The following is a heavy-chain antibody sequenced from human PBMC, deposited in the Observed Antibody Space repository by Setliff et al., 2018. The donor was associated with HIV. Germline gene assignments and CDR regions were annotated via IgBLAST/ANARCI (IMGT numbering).Heavy chain of an antibody. CDR2: IYDTGST. V-gene: IGHV4-30-2*01. J-gene: IGHJ5*02. CDR3: ASLAVAGPYSNWFDP. CDR1: GGSITSSGQS. Sequence: SETLSLTCAVSGGSITSSGQSWSWIRQPPAKGLQWIGYIYDTGSTYYNPSLKSRVTISLDRSKNQFSLKLSSVTAADTAVYYCASLAVAGPYSNWFDPWGQGTLVTXSS. D-gene: IGHD6-19*01.